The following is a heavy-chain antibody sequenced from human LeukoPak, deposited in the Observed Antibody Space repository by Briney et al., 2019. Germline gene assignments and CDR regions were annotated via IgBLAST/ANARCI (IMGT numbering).Heavy chain of an antibody. Sequence: GGSLRLSCAVSGFTFSNHGMHWLHQAPGKGLEWVAIISYDGSKKYYAESVKGRFTISRDNSDSTLYLQMNSLRTKDTALYYCARDRAWNYFDSWGQGTLVTVSS. J-gene: IGHJ4*02. CDR1: GFTFSNHG. V-gene: IGHV3-30*03. D-gene: IGHD1-1*01. CDR2: ISYDGSKK. CDR3: ARDRAWNYFDS.